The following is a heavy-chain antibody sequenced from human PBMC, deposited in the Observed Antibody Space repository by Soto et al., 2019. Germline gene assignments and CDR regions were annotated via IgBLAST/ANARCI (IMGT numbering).Heavy chain of an antibody. V-gene: IGHV3-7*05. Sequence: EVQVVESGGGLVQPGGSLRVSCAASELTFSSFWVSWVRQAPGKGLEWVAEINEDGTEKYYADAVKGRFTISRDNANNSLYLQMNNLRAADTAVYFCAKSPTVRNFHYGMDVWGPGTKVTVSS. CDR2: INEDGTEK. J-gene: IGHJ6*02. D-gene: IGHD4-17*01. CDR3: AKSPTVRNFHYGMDV. CDR1: ELTFSSFW.